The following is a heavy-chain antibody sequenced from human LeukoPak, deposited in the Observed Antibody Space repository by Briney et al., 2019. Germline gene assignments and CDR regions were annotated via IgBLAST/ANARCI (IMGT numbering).Heavy chain of an antibody. CDR3: AKDRAPYYFDY. V-gene: IGHV3-30*02. CDR1: GSTFSSYG. D-gene: IGHD3-10*01. CDR2: IQYDGSNN. J-gene: IGHJ4*02. Sequence: PGGSLRLSCAASGSTFSSYGMHWVRQAPGKGLEWVAFIQYDGSNNNYADSVKGRFTISRGNSKNTLYLQMNSLRAEDTAVYYCAKDRAPYYFDYWGQGTLVTVSS.